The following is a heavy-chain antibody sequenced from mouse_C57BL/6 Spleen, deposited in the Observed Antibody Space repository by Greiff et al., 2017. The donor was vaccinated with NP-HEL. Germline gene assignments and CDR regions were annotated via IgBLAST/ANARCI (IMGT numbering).Heavy chain of an antibody. CDR2: ISSGGDYI. V-gene: IGHV5S21*01. CDR3: ARDATVVAFDY. J-gene: IGHJ2*01. Sequence: EVQGVESGEGLVKPGGSLKLSCAASGFTFSSYAMSWVRQTPEKRLEWVAYISSGGDYIYYADTVKGRFTISRDNAKNNLYLQMSHLKSEDTAMYYCARDATVVAFDYWGQGTTLTVSS. CDR1: GFTFSSYA. D-gene: IGHD1-1*01.